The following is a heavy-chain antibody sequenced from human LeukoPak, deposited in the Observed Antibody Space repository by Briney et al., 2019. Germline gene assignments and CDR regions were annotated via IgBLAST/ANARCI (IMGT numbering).Heavy chain of an antibody. V-gene: IGHV3-23*01. J-gene: IGHJ3*02. CDR2: ISGSGIT. D-gene: IGHD6-6*01. Sequence: GGSLRLSCAASGFTFSSYAMSWVRQAPGKGLEWVSAISGSGITYYADSVKGRFTISRDNSKNIVYLFMNSLGAEDTAIYYCAKCRAARRWANDAFDIWGQGTVVTVSS. CDR1: GFTFSSYA. CDR3: AKCRAARRWANDAFDI.